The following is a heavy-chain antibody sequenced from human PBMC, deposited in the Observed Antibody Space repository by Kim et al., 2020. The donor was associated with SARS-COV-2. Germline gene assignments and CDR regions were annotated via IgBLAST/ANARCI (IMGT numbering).Heavy chain of an antibody. Sequence: GGSLRLSCAASGFTFDDYAMHWVRQAPGKGLEWVSGISWNSGSIGYADSVKGRFTISRDNATNSLYLQMNSLRAEDTALYYCASLGGVIMGYYYYGMDV. V-gene: IGHV3-9*01. CDR1: GFTFDDYA. CDR2: ISWNSGSI. J-gene: IGHJ6*01. D-gene: IGHD3-10*01. CDR3: ASLGGVIMGYYYYGMDV.